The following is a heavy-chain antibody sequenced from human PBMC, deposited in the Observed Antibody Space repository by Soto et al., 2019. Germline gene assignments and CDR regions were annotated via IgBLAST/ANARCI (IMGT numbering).Heavy chain of an antibody. D-gene: IGHD3-3*01. V-gene: IGHV3-15*01. CDR2: IKSKTDGGTT. Sequence: GGSLRLSRAASGFTFSNAWMSWVRQAPGKGLEWVGRIKSKTDGGTTDYAAPVKGRFTISRDDSKNTLYLQMNSLKTEDTAVYYCTTFSTIFGVVIKNYDAFDIWGQGTMVTVSS. CDR1: GFTFSNAW. J-gene: IGHJ3*02. CDR3: TTFSTIFGVVIKNYDAFDI.